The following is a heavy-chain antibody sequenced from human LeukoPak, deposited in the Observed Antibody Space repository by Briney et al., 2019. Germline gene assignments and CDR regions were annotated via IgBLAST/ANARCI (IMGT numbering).Heavy chain of an antibody. Sequence: PGGSLRLSCVVSGFTFSSCAMSWMRQAPGKGLEWVSAISGSGGSTYYADSVKGRFTISRDNSKNTLYLQMNSLRAEDTAVYYCARLTGTSLTSYGMDVWGQGTTVTVSS. J-gene: IGHJ6*02. CDR3: ARLTGTSLTSYGMDV. D-gene: IGHD1-20*01. V-gene: IGHV3-23*01. CDR2: ISGSGGST. CDR1: GFTFSSCA.